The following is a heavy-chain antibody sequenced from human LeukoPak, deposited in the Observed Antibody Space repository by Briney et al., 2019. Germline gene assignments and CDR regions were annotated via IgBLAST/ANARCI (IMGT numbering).Heavy chain of an antibody. Sequence: SETLSLTCAVYGGSFSGYYWSWIRQPPGKGLEWIGEINHSGSTNYNPPLKSRVTMSVDTSKHQFSLKLSSVTAADTAVYYCARLPYCSGGSCYFDYWGQGTLVTVSS. V-gene: IGHV4-34*01. CDR3: ARLPYCSGGSCYFDY. D-gene: IGHD2-15*01. CDR1: GGSFSGYY. J-gene: IGHJ4*02. CDR2: INHSGST.